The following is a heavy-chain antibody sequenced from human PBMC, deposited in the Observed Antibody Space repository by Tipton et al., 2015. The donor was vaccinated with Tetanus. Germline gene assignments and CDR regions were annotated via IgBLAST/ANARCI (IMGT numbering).Heavy chain of an antibody. Sequence: SLRLSCAASGLTVNTHAVSWVRQAPGKGPEWVSGISGSGDDTYYAHSAKGRFTISRDTAKNTVNLRMNSLRAEDTAVYYCARDVWTAYFFDRSGFYDKEPWGQGTLVIVSS. CDR3: ARDVWTAYFFDRSGFYDKEP. J-gene: IGHJ5*02. CDR1: GLTVNTHA. CDR2: ISGSGDDT. D-gene: IGHD3-22*01. V-gene: IGHV3-23*01.